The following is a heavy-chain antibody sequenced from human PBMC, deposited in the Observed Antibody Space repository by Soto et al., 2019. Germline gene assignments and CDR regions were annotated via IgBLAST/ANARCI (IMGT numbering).Heavy chain of an antibody. V-gene: IGHV3-30*18. CDR3: AKDLGESYYFDY. J-gene: IGHJ4*02. CDR2: ISYDGSNK. CDR1: GFTFSSYG. Sequence: QVQLVESGGGVVQPGRSLRLSCAASGFTFSSYGMHWVRQAPGKGLEWVAVISYDGSNKYYADSVKGRFTISRDNSKNTLYLQMNSLRADDTAVYYCAKDLGESYYFDYWGQGTLVTVSS. D-gene: IGHD3-10*01.